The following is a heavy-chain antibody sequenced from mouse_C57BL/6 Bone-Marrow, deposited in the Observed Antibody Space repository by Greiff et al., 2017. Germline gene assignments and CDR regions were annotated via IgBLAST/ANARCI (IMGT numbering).Heavy chain of an antibody. D-gene: IGHD2-2*01. V-gene: IGHV5-15*01. CDR1: GFTFSDYG. J-gene: IGHJ4*01. CDR2: ISNLAYSI. CDR3: ARGGYYGYGRAGKFGAMDY. Sequence: EVQLVESGGGLVQPGGSLKLSCAASGFTFSDYGMAWVRQAPRKGPEWVAFISNLAYSIYYADTVTGRFTISRENAKNTLYLEMSSLRSEDTAMYYCARGGYYGYGRAGKFGAMDYWGQGTSVTVSS.